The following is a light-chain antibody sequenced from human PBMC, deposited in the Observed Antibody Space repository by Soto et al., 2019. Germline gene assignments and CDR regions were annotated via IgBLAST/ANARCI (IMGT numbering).Light chain of an antibody. V-gene: IGLV1-40*01. J-gene: IGLJ2*01. CDR3: LSYDNHVNGLVGGLV. CDR1: SSNIGAGYD. Sequence: QSVLTQPPSVSGAPGQRVTISCTGTSSNIGAGYDVHWYQQLPGTAPKLLIYANSNRPSGVPDRFSGSKSGTSASLALTGLQAEDEGDYYCLSYDNHVNGLVGGLVLGGGTKLTVL. CDR2: ANS.